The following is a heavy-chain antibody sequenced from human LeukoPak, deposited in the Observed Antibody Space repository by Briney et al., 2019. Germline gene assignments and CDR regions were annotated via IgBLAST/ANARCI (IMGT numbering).Heavy chain of an antibody. Sequence: ASVKVSCKASGYTFTGYYMHWVRQAPGQGLEWMGWINPNSGGTNYAQKFQGRVTMTRDTSISTAHMELSRLRSDDTAVYYCARGHDYGDYADYWGQGTLVTVSS. D-gene: IGHD4-17*01. J-gene: IGHJ4*02. CDR1: GYTFTGYY. CDR3: ARGHDYGDYADY. CDR2: INPNSGGT. V-gene: IGHV1-2*02.